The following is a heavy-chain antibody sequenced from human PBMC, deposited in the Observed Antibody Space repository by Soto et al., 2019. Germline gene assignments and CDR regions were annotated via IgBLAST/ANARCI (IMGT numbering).Heavy chain of an antibody. J-gene: IGHJ6*02. CDR3: ARDGNYDFWSGYWSHFGYYGMDV. V-gene: IGHV1-18*04. CDR1: GYTFTSYG. Sequence: GASVKVSCKASGYTFTSYGISWVRQAPGQGLEWMGWISAYNGNTNYAQKLQGRVTMTTDTSTSTAYMELRSLRSDDTAVYYCARDGNYDFWSGYWSHFGYYGMDVWGQGTTVTVSS. D-gene: IGHD3-3*01. CDR2: ISAYNGNT.